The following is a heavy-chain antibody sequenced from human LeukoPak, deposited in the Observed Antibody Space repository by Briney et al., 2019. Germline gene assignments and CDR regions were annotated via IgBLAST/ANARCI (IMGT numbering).Heavy chain of an antibody. CDR2: TSGSGGST. J-gene: IGHJ4*02. CDR3: AKNGGSQCYSHLDS. CDR1: GFNFSNYG. Sequence: PGGSLRLSCAASGFNFSNYGMYWVRQAPGKGLEWVSGTSGSGGSTYYAGSVKGRFTISRDNSKNTLYLQMNSLRVEDTAVYYCAKNGGSQCYSHLDSWGQGTLVTVSS. V-gene: IGHV3-23*01. D-gene: IGHD2-15*01.